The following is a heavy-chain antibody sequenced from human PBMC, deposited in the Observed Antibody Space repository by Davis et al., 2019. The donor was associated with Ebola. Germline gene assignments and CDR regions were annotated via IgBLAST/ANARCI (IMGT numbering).Heavy chain of an antibody. J-gene: IGHJ4*02. CDR3: ARDRWRGGLDY. CDR1: GFTFSSYA. V-gene: IGHV3-23*01. D-gene: IGHD4-23*01. Sequence: GESLKISCAASGFTFSSYAMSWVRQAPGKGLEWVSAISGSGGSTYYADSVKGRFTISRDNAKNSLYLQMNSLRAEDTAVYYCARDRWRGGLDYWGQGTLVTVSS. CDR2: ISGSGGST.